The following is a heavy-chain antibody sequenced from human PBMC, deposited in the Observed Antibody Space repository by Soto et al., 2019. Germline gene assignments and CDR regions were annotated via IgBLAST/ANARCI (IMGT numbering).Heavy chain of an antibody. D-gene: IGHD2-2*01. CDR1: GYTFTSYG. Sequence: QVQLVQSGAEVKKPGASVKVSCKASGYTFTSYGISWVRQAPGQGLEWMGWISAYNGNTNYEQKLQGRVTTTTDTSTSTAYMELRSLRSDDTALYYCARVRGEIVVVPAATPYYCYGMDLWDQGTTVSVSS. CDR2: ISAYNGNT. CDR3: ARVRGEIVVVPAATPYYCYGMDL. V-gene: IGHV1-18*01. J-gene: IGHJ6*02.